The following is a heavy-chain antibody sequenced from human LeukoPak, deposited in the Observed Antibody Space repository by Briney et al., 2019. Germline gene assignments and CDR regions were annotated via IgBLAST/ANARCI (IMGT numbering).Heavy chain of an antibody. J-gene: IGHJ4*02. CDR1: GGSISSYY. CDR2: IYTSGST. D-gene: IGHD1-26*01. V-gene: IGHV4-59*01. Sequence: SETLSLTCTVSGGSISSYYWSWIRQPPGKGLEWIGYIYTSGSTNYNPSLKSRVTISVDTSKNQFSLKLSSVTAADTAVYYCARDRVGGSYYDYWGQGTLVTVSS. CDR3: ARDRVGGSYYDY.